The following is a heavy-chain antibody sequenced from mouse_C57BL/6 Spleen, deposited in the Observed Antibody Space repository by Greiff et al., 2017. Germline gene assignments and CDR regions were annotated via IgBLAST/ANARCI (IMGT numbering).Heavy chain of an antibody. CDR1: GFSLTSYG. CDR2: IWSDGST. Sequence: QVQLQQSGPGLVAPSQSLSITCTVSGFSLTSYGVHWVRQPPGKGLEWLVVIWSDGSTTYNSALKSRLSISKDNSKSQVFLKMNSLQTDDTAMYYCARGDYGSSYDAMDYWGQGTSVTVAS. D-gene: IGHD1-1*01. CDR3: ARGDYGSSYDAMDY. J-gene: IGHJ4*01. V-gene: IGHV2-6*03.